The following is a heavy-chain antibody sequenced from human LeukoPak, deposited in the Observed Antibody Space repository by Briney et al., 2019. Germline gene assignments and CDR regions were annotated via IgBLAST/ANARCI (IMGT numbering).Heavy chain of an antibody. D-gene: IGHD4-11*01. V-gene: IGHV3-48*04. Sequence: PGGSLRLSCAASGFTFSSYSMNWVRQAPGKGLEWVSYISSSSSTIYYADSVKGRFTISRDNAKNSLYLQMNSLRAEDTAVYYCARDVTTRYYYYYYMDVWGKGTTVTVSS. J-gene: IGHJ6*03. CDR1: GFTFSSYS. CDR2: ISSSSSTI. CDR3: ARDVTTRYYYYYYMDV.